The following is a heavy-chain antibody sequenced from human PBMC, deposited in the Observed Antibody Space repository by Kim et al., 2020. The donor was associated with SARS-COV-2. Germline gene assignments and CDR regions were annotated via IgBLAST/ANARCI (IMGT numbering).Heavy chain of an antibody. J-gene: IGHJ4*02. CDR3: ARTSYFSNTSTYFEVGLDY. CDR2: VYHSGSA. Sequence: SETLSLSCAVSGASVNSDKWWTWVRQSPRKGLEWVGEVYHSGSANYNPSLGSRVTISVDKSKNQFSLILTSVTAADTATYYCARTSYFSNTSTYFEVGLDYWGQGMLVTVSS. D-gene: IGHD3-9*01. V-gene: IGHV4-4*02. CDR1: GASVNSDKW.